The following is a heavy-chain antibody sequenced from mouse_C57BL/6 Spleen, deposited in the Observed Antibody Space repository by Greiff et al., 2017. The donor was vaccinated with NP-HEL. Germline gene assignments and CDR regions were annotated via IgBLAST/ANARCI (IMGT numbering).Heavy chain of an antibody. Sequence: LQESGGGLVQPGGSLKLSCAASGFTFSDYYMYWVRQTPEKRLEWVAYISNGGGSTYYPDTVRGRFTISRDNAKNTRYLQMSRLKAEDTAMYYCASPAYWGQGTLVTVSA. V-gene: IGHV5-12*01. CDR2: ISNGGGST. CDR3: ASPAY. J-gene: IGHJ3*01. CDR1: GFTFSDYY.